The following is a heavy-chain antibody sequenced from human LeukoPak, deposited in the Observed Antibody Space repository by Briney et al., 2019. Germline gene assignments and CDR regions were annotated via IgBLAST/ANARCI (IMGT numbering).Heavy chain of an antibody. Sequence: GGSLRLSCAASGFTFSSYAMHWVRQAPGKGLDWVAVISYDGSNKYYADSVKGRFTISRDNSKNTLYLQMNSLRAEDTAVYYCARVSGIAVAGYFDYWGQGTLVTVSS. D-gene: IGHD6-19*01. CDR2: ISYDGSNK. V-gene: IGHV3-30*04. CDR1: GFTFSSYA. J-gene: IGHJ4*02. CDR3: ARVSGIAVAGYFDY.